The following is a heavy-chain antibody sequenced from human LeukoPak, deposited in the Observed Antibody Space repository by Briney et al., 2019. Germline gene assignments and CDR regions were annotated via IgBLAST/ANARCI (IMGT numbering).Heavy chain of an antibody. Sequence: ASVKVSCKASGYTFTTYAIHWVRQAPGQRLEWMGWINAGNGNTKYSQKFQARVTITRDTSVSTAYMELSSLRSEDTAVYYCARDPIGSRWPYYFDYWGQGTLVTVSS. CDR1: GYTFTTYA. CDR3: ARDPIGSRWPYYFDY. V-gene: IGHV1-3*01. J-gene: IGHJ4*02. CDR2: INAGNGNT. D-gene: IGHD6-13*01.